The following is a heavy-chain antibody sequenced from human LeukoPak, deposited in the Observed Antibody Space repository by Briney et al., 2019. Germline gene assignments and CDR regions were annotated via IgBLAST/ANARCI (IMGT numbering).Heavy chain of an antibody. Sequence: SQTLSLTCTVSGGSISSGDYYWSWIRQPPGKGLEWIGNIYYSGNTYYNPSLKSRVTISVDTSKNQFSLKLSSVTAADTAVYYCARAAVTTSRYFQHWGQGTLVTVSS. J-gene: IGHJ1*01. CDR2: IYYSGNT. CDR1: GGSISSGDYY. CDR3: ARAAVTTSRYFQH. D-gene: IGHD4-17*01. V-gene: IGHV4-30-4*01.